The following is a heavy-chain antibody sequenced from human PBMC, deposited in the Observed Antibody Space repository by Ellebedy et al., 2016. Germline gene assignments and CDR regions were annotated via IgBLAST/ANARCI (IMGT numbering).Heavy chain of an antibody. J-gene: IGHJ4*02. CDR3: ARLPRMVRGVIIDY. CDR1: GGSISSYY. D-gene: IGHD3-10*01. V-gene: IGHV4-59*08. Sequence: SETLSLTCTVSGGSISSYYWSWIRQPPGKGLEWIGYIYYSGSTNYNPSLKSRVTISVDTSKNQFSLKLSSVTAADTAVYYCARLPRMVRGVIIDYWGQGTLVTVSS. CDR2: IYYSGST.